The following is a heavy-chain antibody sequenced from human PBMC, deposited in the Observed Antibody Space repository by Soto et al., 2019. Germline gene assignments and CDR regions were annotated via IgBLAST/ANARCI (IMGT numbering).Heavy chain of an antibody. CDR3: ARGPHYYDSSGNYYFDH. J-gene: IGHJ4*02. Sequence: QVQLVQSGAEVKRPGASVRASCKASGYTFTDYYMHWVRQAPGQGLEWMGWINPKSGGTKYAQKLQGRVTMTRDTSISTAYMELSRLSSDDAAVYFCARGPHYYDSSGNYYFDHWGQGTLVTVSS. V-gene: IGHV1-2*02. CDR2: INPKSGGT. D-gene: IGHD3-22*01. CDR1: GYTFTDYY.